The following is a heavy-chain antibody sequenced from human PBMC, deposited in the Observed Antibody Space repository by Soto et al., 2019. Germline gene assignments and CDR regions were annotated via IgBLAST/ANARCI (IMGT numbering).Heavy chain of an antibody. CDR3: ARKGTVGATFAHLYDY. V-gene: IGHV4-31*03. Sequence: SETLSLTCTVSGGSISSGGYYWSWIRQHPGKGLEWIGYIYYSGSTYYNPSLKSRVTISVDTSKNQFSLKLSSVTAADTAVYYCARKGTVGATFAHLYDYWGQGTLVTVSS. CDR1: GGSISSGGYY. CDR2: IYYSGST. D-gene: IGHD1-26*01. J-gene: IGHJ4*02.